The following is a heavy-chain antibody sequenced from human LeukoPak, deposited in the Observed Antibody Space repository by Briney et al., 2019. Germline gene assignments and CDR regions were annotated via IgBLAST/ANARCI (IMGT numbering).Heavy chain of an antibody. J-gene: IGHJ4*02. Sequence: SETLSLTCAVYGGSLSYYYWSWIRQPPEKGLEWIGEINRSGSTNYNPSLKSRVSISLDTSKNQFSLKLSSVTAADTAVYYCARGGFYCGDDCYVDYWGQGTLVTVSS. CDR2: INRSGST. V-gene: IGHV4-34*01. CDR1: GGSLSYYY. D-gene: IGHD2-21*02. CDR3: ARGGFYCGDDCYVDY.